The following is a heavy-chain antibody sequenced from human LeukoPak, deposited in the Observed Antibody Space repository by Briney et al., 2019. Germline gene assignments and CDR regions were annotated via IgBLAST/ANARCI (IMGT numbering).Heavy chain of an antibody. CDR1: GFTFSSYA. Sequence: GGSLRLSCAASGFTFSSYAMHWVRQAPGKGLEWVAVISYDGSNKYYADSVKGRFTISRDNSKNTLYLQMNSLRAEDTAVYYCARANSSSSGFVDYWGQGTLVTVSS. CDR3: ARANSSSSGFVDY. CDR2: ISYDGSNK. J-gene: IGHJ4*02. V-gene: IGHV3-30*04. D-gene: IGHD6-6*01.